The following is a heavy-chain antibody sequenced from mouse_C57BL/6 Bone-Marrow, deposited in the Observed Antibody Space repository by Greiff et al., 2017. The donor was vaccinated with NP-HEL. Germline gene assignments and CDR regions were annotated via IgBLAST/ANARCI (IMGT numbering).Heavy chain of an antibody. CDR2: IHPNSGST. D-gene: IGHD1-1*01. Sequence: VQLQQSGAELVKPGASVKLSCKASGYTFTSYWMHWVKQRPGQGLEWIGMIHPNSGSTNYNEKFKSKATLTVDKSSSTAYMQLSSLTSEDSAVYYCACITTVVPHWYFDVWGTGTTVTVSS. V-gene: IGHV1-64*01. J-gene: IGHJ1*03. CDR1: GYTFTSYW. CDR3: ACITTVVPHWYFDV.